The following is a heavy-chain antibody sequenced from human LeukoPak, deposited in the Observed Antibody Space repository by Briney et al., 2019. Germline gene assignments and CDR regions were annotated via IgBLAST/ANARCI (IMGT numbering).Heavy chain of an antibody. CDR1: GCPISIYY. V-gene: IGHV4-59*01. J-gene: IGHJ4*02. D-gene: IGHD3-10*01. Sequence: PSETLSLTCTVSGCPISIYYWSLIRQPPGKGLEWIGYIYNSGSTIYNPSLKSRVTISVDTSKNQFSLKLSSVTAADTAVYYCVRDRELNYWSQGTLVTVSS. CDR3: VRDRELNY. CDR2: IYNSGST.